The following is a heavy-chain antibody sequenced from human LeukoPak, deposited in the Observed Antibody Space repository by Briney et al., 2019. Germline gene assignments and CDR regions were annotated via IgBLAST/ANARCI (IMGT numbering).Heavy chain of an antibody. CDR1: GFTFSSYA. CDR3: AKTRRIAVAGATDY. D-gene: IGHD6-19*01. CDR2: ISYDGSNK. V-gene: IGHV3-30*04. Sequence: GGSLRLSCAASGFTFSSYAMHWVRQAPGKGLEWVAVISYDGSNKYYADSVKGRFTISRDNSKNTLYLQMNSLRAEDTAVYYCAKTRRIAVAGATDYWGQGTLVTVSS. J-gene: IGHJ4*02.